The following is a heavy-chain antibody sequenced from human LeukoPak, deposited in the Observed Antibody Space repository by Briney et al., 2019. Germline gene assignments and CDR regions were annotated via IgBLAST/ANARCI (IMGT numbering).Heavy chain of an antibody. CDR1: GFTVSSNY. CDR2: IYSGDIT. CDR3: ARIMTGTTPPFDY. J-gene: IGHJ4*02. D-gene: IGHD1-7*01. Sequence: GGSLRLSCAASGFTVSSNYMSWVRQAPGKGLEWVSVIYSGDITYYADSVKGRFTISRDNSKNTLYLQMNSLRAEDTAVYYCARIMTGTTPPFDYWGQGTLVTVSS. V-gene: IGHV3-66*01.